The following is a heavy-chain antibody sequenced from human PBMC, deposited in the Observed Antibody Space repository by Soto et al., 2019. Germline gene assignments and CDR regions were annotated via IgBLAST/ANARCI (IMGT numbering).Heavy chain of an antibody. D-gene: IGHD5-18*01. Sequence: SAKLSWEASGYSNTSYAMRWVRQAPGQRLEWMGWINAGNGNTKYSQKFQGRVTITRDTSASTAYMELSSLRSEDTAVYYCARDLGYSYVNYYYYYGMDVWGQGTTVTVSS. J-gene: IGHJ6*02. CDR1: GYSNTSYA. CDR3: ARDLGYSYVNYYYYYGMDV. CDR2: INAGNGNT. V-gene: IGHV1-3*01.